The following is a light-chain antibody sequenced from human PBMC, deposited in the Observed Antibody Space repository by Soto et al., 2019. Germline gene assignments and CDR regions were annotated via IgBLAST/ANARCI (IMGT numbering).Light chain of an antibody. J-gene: IGKJ4*01. CDR2: DAF. CDR1: QSVSSY. V-gene: IGKV3-11*01. Sequence: EIVLTQSPATLSLSPVERATLSCRASQSVSSYLAWYQQKPGQAPSLLIYDAFNRATGIPARFSGSGSGTDLTLTISSLEPEDLAVYYCQQRSNWPLTFGGGTKVDIK. CDR3: QQRSNWPLT.